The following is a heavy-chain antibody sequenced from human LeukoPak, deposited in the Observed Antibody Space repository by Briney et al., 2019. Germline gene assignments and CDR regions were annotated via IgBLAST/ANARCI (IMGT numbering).Heavy chain of an antibody. V-gene: IGHV3-23*01. CDR2: ISGSGGST. J-gene: IGHJ4*02. D-gene: IGHD2-2*01. CDR3: AKEGYCSSTSCSSEYYFDY. CDR1: GFTFSSYA. Sequence: GGSLRLSCAASGFTFSSYAMSWVRQAPGKGLEWVSAISGSGGSTYYADSVKGRFTISRDNSKNTLYLQMNSLRAEDTAVYYCAKEGYCSSTSCSSEYYFDYWGQGTLVTVSS.